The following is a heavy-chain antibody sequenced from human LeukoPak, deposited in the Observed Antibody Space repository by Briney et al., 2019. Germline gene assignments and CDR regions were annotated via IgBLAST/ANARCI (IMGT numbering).Heavy chain of an antibody. V-gene: IGHV3-23*01. J-gene: IGHJ6*03. CDR2: ISGSGGST. D-gene: IGHD4-17*01. CDR1: GFTFSSYG. CDR3: AKGWADGDQYYYYYMDV. Sequence: GGSLRLSCAASGFTFSSYGMHWVRQAPGKGLEWVSAISGSGGSTYYADSVKGRFTISRDNSKNTLYLQMNSLRADDTAVYYCAKGWADGDQYYYYYMDVWGKGTTVTISS.